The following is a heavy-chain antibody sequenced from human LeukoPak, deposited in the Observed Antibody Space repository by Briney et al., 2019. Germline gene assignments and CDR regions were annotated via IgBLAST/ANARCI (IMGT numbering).Heavy chain of an antibody. Sequence: ASVKVSCKASGYTFTSYDINWVRQATGQGLEWMGWMNPNSGNTGYAQKFQGRVTMTRNTSISTAYMELSSPRSEDTAVYYCARGSRAHNGAFDIWGQGTMVTVSS. CDR1: GYTFTSYD. CDR2: MNPNSGNT. CDR3: ARGSRAHNGAFDI. J-gene: IGHJ3*02. D-gene: IGHD2-8*01. V-gene: IGHV1-8*01.